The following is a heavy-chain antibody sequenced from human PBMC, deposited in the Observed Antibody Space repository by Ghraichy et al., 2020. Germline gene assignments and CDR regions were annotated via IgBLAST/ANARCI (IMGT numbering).Heavy chain of an antibody. CDR3: AKGGLDIHSSSWYPGGFDY. CDR1: GFTFDDYA. V-gene: IGHV3-9*01. CDR2: ISWNSGSI. D-gene: IGHD6-13*01. J-gene: IGHJ4*02. Sequence: SLRLSCAASGFTFDDYAMHWVRQAPGKGLEWVSGISWNSGSIGYADSVKGRFTISRDNAKNSLYLQMNSLRAEDTALYFCAKGGLDIHSSSWYPGGFDYWGQGTLVTVSS.